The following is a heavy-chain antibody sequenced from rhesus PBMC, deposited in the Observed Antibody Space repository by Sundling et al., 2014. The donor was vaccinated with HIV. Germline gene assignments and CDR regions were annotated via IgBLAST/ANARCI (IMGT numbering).Heavy chain of an antibody. Sequence: QVTLKESGPALVKPTQTLTLTCTFSGFSLTTSGMAVGWIRQPPGKTLEWLAQIYWDDDKRYSTSLKSRLTISKDTSKDQVVLTVTNMDPTDTATYFCARRTLYFDYWGQGVLVTVSS. CDR1: GFSLTTSGMA. CDR3: ARRTLYFDY. CDR2: IYWDDDK. J-gene: IGHJ4*01. V-gene: IGHV2-174*02.